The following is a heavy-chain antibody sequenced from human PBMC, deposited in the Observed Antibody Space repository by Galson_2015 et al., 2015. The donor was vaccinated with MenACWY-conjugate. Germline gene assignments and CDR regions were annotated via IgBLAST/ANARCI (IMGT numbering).Heavy chain of an antibody. CDR2: ISNSGSST. V-gene: IGHV3-23*01. D-gene: IGHD6-6*01. CDR3: AKGTTASRPNWFDP. CDR1: GFTFTTYA. Sequence: SLRLSCAASGFTFTTYAMSWVRQAPGKGLEWVSAISNSGSSTYYADSVKGRFAISRDNSKNTLYLQMDSLRAEDTAVYYCAKGTTASRPNWFDPWGQGTLVTVSS. J-gene: IGHJ5*02.